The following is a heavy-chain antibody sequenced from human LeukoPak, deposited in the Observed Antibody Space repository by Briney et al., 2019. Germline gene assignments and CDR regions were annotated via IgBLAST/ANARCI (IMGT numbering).Heavy chain of an antibody. D-gene: IGHD2-15*01. CDR1: GYTFTGYY. Sequence: APVKVSCKASGYTFTGYYMHWVRQAPGQGLEWMGWINPNSGGTNYAQKFQGWVTMTRDTSISTAYMELSRLRSDDTAVYYCARGLPSNIVVVVAATDFDYWGQGTLVTVSS. J-gene: IGHJ4*02. CDR2: INPNSGGT. CDR3: ARGLPSNIVVVVAATDFDY. V-gene: IGHV1-2*04.